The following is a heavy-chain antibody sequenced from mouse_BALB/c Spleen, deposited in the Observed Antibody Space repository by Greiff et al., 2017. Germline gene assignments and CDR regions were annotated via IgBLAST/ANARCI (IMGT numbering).Heavy chain of an antibody. J-gene: IGHJ4*01. Sequence: QVQLKESGAELMKPGASVKISCKATGYTFSSYWIEWVKQRPGHGLEWIGEILPGSGSTNYNEKFKGKATFTADTSSNTAYMQLSSLTSEDSAVYYCARHYRYDETGGRYYAMDYWGQGTSVTVSS. CDR3: ARHYRYDETGGRYYAMDY. D-gene: IGHD2-14*01. CDR1: GYTFSSYW. V-gene: IGHV1-9*01. CDR2: ILPGSGST.